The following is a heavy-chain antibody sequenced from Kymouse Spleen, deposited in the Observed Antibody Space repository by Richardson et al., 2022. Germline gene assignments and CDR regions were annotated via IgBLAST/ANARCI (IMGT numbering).Heavy chain of an antibody. CDR1: GFTFSSYS. CDR2: ISSSSSTI. D-gene: IGHD6-13*01. Sequence: EVQLVESGGGLVQPGGSLRLSCAASGFTFSSYSMNWVRQAPGKGLEWVSYISSSSSTIYYADSVKGRFTISRDNAKNSLYLQMNSLRDEDTAVYYCARDKYSSSWYANYYYYYGMDVWGQGTTVTVSS. J-gene: IGHJ6*02. V-gene: IGHV3-48*02. CDR3: ARDKYSSSWYANYYYYYGMDV.